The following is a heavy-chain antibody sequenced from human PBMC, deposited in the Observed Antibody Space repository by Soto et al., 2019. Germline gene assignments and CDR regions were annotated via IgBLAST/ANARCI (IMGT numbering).Heavy chain of an antibody. J-gene: IGHJ6*02. Sequence: ASVKVSCKASGYTFTTYALHWARQAPGQRPEWMGWINPASGHTKYSKKFQDRVTITRDTSASTGYMELSSLRSEDTAVYYCGRSVVGATGEILYNAMDVWGQGTTVTVSS. V-gene: IGHV1-3*01. D-gene: IGHD1-26*01. CDR1: GYTFTTYA. CDR2: INPASGHT. CDR3: GRSVVGATGEILYNAMDV.